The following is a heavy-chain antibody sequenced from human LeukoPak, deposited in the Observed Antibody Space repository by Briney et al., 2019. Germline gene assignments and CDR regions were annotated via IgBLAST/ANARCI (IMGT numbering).Heavy chain of an antibody. CDR3: ARDEVGYSSDLYYFDY. CDR1: GYTFTGYY. CDR2: INPNSGGT. V-gene: IGHV1-2*06. D-gene: IGHD6-25*01. J-gene: IGHJ4*02. Sequence: GASVKVSCKASGYTFTGYYMHWVRQAPGQGLEWMGRINPNSGGTNYAQKFQGRVTMTRDTSISTAYMELSRLRSDDMAVYYCARDEVGYSSDLYYFDYWGQGTLVTVSS.